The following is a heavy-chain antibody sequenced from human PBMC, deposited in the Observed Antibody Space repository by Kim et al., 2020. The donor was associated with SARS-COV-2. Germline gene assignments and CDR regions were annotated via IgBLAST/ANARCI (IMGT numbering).Heavy chain of an antibody. V-gene: IGHV1-46*01. CDR3: ARERGAYYYDSSPPRVWFDP. D-gene: IGHD3-22*01. CDR2: INPSGGST. CDR1: GYTFTSYY. Sequence: ASVKVSCKASGYTFTSYYMHWVRQAPGQGLEWMGIINPSGGSTSYAQKFQGRVTMTRDTSTSTVYMELSSLRSEGTAVYYCARERGAYYYDSSPPRVWFDPWGQGTLVTVSS. J-gene: IGHJ5*02.